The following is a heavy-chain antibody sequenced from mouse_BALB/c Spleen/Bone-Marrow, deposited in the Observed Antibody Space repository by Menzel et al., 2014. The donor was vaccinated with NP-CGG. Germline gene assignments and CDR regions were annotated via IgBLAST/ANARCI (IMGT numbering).Heavy chain of an antibody. J-gene: IGHJ2*01. D-gene: IGHD1-1*01. Sequence: EVQRVESGGGLVKPGGSLKLSCAASGFAFSSYDMSWVRQTPEKRPEWVAYISSGGGSTYYPDTVKGRFTISRDNAKNTLYLQMSSLKSEDTAMYYCAREVLRDYFDYWGQGTTLTVSS. CDR2: ISSGGGST. V-gene: IGHV5-12-1*01. CDR3: AREVLRDYFDY. CDR1: GFAFSSYD.